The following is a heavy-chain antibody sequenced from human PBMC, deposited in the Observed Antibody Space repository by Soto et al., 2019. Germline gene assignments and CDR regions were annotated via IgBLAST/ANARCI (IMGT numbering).Heavy chain of an antibody. V-gene: IGHV3-23*01. Sequence: PGGFLRLSCAASGFTFSRDGMSWVRQAPGKGLEWVPLITDNGGSTYYADSVKGRFTISRDNTKNTLFLQMNSLRAEDTAVYYCAKERATTTAFDYWGQGALVTV. CDR2: ITDNGGST. D-gene: IGHD4-17*01. CDR1: GFTFSRDG. J-gene: IGHJ4*02. CDR3: AKERATTTAFDY.